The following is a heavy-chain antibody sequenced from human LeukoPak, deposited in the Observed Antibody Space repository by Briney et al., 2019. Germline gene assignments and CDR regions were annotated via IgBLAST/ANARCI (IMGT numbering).Heavy chain of an antibody. V-gene: IGHV3-30*18. CDR1: GFTFSSYG. Sequence: GGSLRLSCAASGFTFSSYGMQGARQAPGKGLEWVAVISYDGSNKYYADSVKGRFTISRDNSKNTLYLQMNSLRAEDTAVYYCAKLMDHVHSSGWWWGFDYWGQGTLVTVSS. D-gene: IGHD6-13*01. J-gene: IGHJ4*02. CDR3: AKLMDHVHSSGWWWGFDY. CDR2: ISYDGSNK.